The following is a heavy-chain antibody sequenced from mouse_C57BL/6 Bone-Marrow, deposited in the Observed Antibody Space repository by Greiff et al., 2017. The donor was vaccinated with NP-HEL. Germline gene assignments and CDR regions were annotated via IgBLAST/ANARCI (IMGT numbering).Heavy chain of an antibody. D-gene: IGHD1-1*01. CDR1: GYTFTSYW. V-gene: IGHV1-5*01. Sequence: VQLQQSGTVLARPGASVKMSCKTSGYTFTSYWMHWVKQRPGQGLEWIGAIYPGNSDTSYNQKFKGKAKLTAVTSASTAYMELSSLTNEDSAVYYCTRGYYYYGKSYWYFDVWGTGTTVTVSS. CDR3: TRGYYYYGKSYWYFDV. J-gene: IGHJ1*03. CDR2: IYPGNSDT.